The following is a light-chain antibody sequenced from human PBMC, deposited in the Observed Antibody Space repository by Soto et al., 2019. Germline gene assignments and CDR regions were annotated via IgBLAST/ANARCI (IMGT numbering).Light chain of an antibody. CDR3: CLDAGSLTWV. V-gene: IGLV2-23*02. J-gene: IGLJ3*02. CDR2: AVR. CDR1: SSDVGSHDF. Sequence: QLVLTQPASVSGSPGQSITISCTGTSSDVGSHDFVSWYQQHPGTAPKLMIYAVRERPSGVSNRFSGSKSGNTASLTISGLQAEDEADYYCCLDAGSLTWVFGGGTKLTVL.